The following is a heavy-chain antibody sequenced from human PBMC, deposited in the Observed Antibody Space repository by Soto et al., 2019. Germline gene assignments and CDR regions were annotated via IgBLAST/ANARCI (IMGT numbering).Heavy chain of an antibody. D-gene: IGHD5-12*01. Sequence: QVQLQESGPGLVKPSETLSLTCTVSGGSISSYYWSWIRQPPGKGLEWIGYIYYRGSTNYNPPLKSRVTISVATSKNQFSLKLSSVTAADTAVYYCARVIGGYDYYYYYGMDVWGQGTTVTVSS. CDR2: IYYRGST. V-gene: IGHV4-59*01. CDR1: GGSISSYY. J-gene: IGHJ6*02. CDR3: ARVIGGYDYYYYYGMDV.